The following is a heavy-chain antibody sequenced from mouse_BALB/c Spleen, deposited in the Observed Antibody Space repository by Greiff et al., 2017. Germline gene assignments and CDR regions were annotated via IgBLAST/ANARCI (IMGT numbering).Heavy chain of an antibody. V-gene: IGHV5-6-5*01. D-gene: IGHD2-1*01. J-gene: IGHJ2*01. CDR2: ISSGGST. CDR1: GFTFSSYA. Sequence: EVMLVESGGGLVKPGGSLKLSCAASGFTFSSYAMSWVRQTPEKRLEWVASISSGGSTYYPDSVKGRFTISRDNARNILYLQMSSLRSEDTAMYYCARGYGNYVGYFDYWGQGTTLTVSS. CDR3: ARGYGNYVGYFDY.